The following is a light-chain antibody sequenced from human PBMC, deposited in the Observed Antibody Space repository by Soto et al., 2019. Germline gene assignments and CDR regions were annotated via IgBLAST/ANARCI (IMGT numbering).Light chain of an antibody. V-gene: IGKV3-20*01. J-gene: IGKJ1*01. Sequence: EIVLTQSPGTLSLSLGERATLSCRASQSVPNNFLAWYQQKPGQAPRLLIYVASSTATGIPDRFSGSGSGTDFTLTISRLEPEDSAVYHCQQYGRTPGTFGQGTKVEI. CDR3: QQYGRTPGT. CDR2: VAS. CDR1: QSVPNNF.